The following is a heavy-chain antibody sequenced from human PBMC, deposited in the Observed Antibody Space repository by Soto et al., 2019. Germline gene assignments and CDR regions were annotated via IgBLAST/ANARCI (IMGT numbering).Heavy chain of an antibody. CDR2: IYHSGST. V-gene: IGHV4-30-2*01. CDR1: GGSISSGGYS. Sequence: SATLSLTCAVSGGSISSGGYSWSWIRQPPGKGLEWIGYIYHSGSTYYNPSLKSRVTISVDRSKNQFSLKLSSVTAADTAVYYCAREGATNSLDYWGQRTLVTVSS. D-gene: IGHD1-26*01. J-gene: IGHJ4*02. CDR3: AREGATNSLDY.